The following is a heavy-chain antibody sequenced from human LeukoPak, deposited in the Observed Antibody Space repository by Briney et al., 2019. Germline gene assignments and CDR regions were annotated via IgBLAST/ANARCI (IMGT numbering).Heavy chain of an antibody. V-gene: IGHV1-69*13. D-gene: IGHD2-21*02. Sequence: SVKVSCKASGGTFSSYAISWVRQAPGQGLEWMGGIIPILGTANYAQKFQGRVTITADESTSTAYMELSSLRAEDTAVYYCAKDLLFDYYYMDVWGKGTTVTVSS. CDR2: IIPILGTA. CDR1: GGTFSSYA. CDR3: AKDLLFDYYYMDV. J-gene: IGHJ6*03.